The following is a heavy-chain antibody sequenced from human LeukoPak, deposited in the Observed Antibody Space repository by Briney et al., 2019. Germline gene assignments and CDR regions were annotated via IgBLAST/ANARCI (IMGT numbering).Heavy chain of an antibody. CDR3: AKDSLGAPKTGGVDY. J-gene: IGHJ4*02. CDR1: GFTFGSYG. V-gene: IGHV3-48*04. CDR2: ISSSGSTI. Sequence: GGSLRLSCAASGFTFGSYGMHWVREAPGRGLEWVSYISSSGSTIYYADSVKGRFTISRDNAKNSLYLQMNSLRAEDTAVYYCAKDSLGAPKTGGVDYWGQGTLVTVSS. D-gene: IGHD1-26*01.